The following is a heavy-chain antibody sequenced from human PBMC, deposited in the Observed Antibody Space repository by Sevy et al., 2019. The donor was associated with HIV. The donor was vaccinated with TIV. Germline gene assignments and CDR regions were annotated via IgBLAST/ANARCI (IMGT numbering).Heavy chain of an antibody. CDR1: GGSISSGGYS. CDR3: ARALYDFWSGYYQPTFDY. CDR2: IYPSGST. Sequence: SQTLSLTCAVSGGSISSGGYSWSWIRQPPGKGLEWIGYIYPSGSTYYNPSLKSRVTISVDRSKNQFSLKLSSVTAADTAVYYCARALYDFWSGYYQPTFDYWDQGTLVTVSS. D-gene: IGHD3-3*01. J-gene: IGHJ4*02. V-gene: IGHV4-30-2*01.